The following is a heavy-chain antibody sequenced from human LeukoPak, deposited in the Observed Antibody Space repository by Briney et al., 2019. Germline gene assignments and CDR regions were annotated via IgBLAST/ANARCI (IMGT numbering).Heavy chain of an antibody. CDR1: GFTFSSYA. D-gene: IGHD3-3*01. CDR3: AKALGVAGLGDFDY. CDR2: ISGSGGST. V-gene: IGHV3-23*01. Sequence: GGPLRLSCAASGFTFSSYAMSWVRQAPGKGLEWVSAISGSGGSTYYADSVKGRFTISRDNSKNTLHLQMNSLRAEDTAVYYCAKALGVAGLGDFDYWGQGTLVTVSS. J-gene: IGHJ4*02.